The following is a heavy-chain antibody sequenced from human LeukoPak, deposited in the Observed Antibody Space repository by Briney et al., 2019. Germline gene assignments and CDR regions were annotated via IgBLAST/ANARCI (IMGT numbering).Heavy chain of an antibody. J-gene: IGHJ5*02. CDR2: ISAYNGNT. D-gene: IGHD1-26*01. V-gene: IGHV1-18*01. Sequence: GASVKVSCKASGYTFTSYGISWVRQAPGQGLEWMGWISAYNGNTNCAQKLQGRVTMTTDTSTSTAYMELRSLRSDDTAVYYCARKWIVGATFGFDPWGQGTLVTVSS. CDR1: GYTFTSYG. CDR3: ARKWIVGATFGFDP.